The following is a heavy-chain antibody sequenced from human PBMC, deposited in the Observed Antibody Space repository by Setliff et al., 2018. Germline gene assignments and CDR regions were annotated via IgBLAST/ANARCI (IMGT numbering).Heavy chain of an antibody. CDR2: INANGGAN. D-gene: IGHD2-2*01. Sequence: ASVKVSCKASGYTFTDYYIHWIRQAPGQGLEWMGWINANGGANGQSYKFRGRVAMTRDTSISTVFMELNRLTSDDTAVYYCARGRQVHRHLVIVPAAALDFWGQGARVTVSS. CDR1: GYTFTDYY. V-gene: IGHV1-2*07. CDR3: ARGRQVHRHLVIVPAAALDF. J-gene: IGHJ4*02.